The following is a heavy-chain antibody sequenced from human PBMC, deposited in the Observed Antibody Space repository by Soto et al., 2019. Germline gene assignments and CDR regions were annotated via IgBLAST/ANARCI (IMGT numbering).Heavy chain of an antibody. CDR2: IKQDGSEK. J-gene: IGHJ4*02. V-gene: IGHV3-7*01. CDR1: GFTFSSYW. CDR3: ASLGITMVRGVSPFDY. D-gene: IGHD3-10*01. Sequence: EVQLVESGGGLVQPGGSLRLSCAASGFTFSSYWMSWVRQAPGKGLEWVANIKQDGSEKYYVDSVKGRFTISRDNAKNSLYLQMNSLRAEDTAVYYRASLGITMVRGVSPFDYWGQGTLVTVSS.